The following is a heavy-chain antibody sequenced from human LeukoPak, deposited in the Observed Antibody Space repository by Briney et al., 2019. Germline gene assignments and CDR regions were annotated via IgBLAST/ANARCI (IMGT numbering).Heavy chain of an antibody. Sequence: SVKVSCKASGGTVSSYAISWVRQAPGQGLEWMGRIIPIFGTANYAQKFQGRVTITTDESTSTAYMELSSLRSEDTAVYYCARVAGYCSSTSCPMGWFDPWGQGTLVTVSS. CDR1: GGTVSSYA. J-gene: IGHJ5*02. CDR2: IIPIFGTA. CDR3: ARVAGYCSSTSCPMGWFDP. D-gene: IGHD2-2*01. V-gene: IGHV1-69*05.